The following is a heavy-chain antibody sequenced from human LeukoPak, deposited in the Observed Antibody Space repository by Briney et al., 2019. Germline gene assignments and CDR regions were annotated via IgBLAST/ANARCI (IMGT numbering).Heavy chain of an antibody. Sequence: SETLSLTCAVSGGSISSYYWSWIRQPPGKGLERIGYIYYSGSTKYNPSLKSRVTISVDTSKNQFSLKLSSVTAADTAVYYCARGSGGFYIPYWFDPWGQGTLVTVSS. CDR3: ARGSGGFYIPYWFDP. J-gene: IGHJ5*02. V-gene: IGHV4-59*01. CDR1: GGSISSYY. D-gene: IGHD3-10*01. CDR2: IYYSGST.